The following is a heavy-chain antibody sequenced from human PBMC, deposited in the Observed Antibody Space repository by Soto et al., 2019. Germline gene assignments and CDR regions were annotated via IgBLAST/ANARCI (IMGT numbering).Heavy chain of an antibody. Sequence: QVQLQQWGAGLLKPSETLSLTCAVYGGSFSGYFWTWVRQPPGKGLEWIGEINHSSTTNYNPSLKSRVTISVDTSENQFSLKLSSVTAADTAVYYCERGRRYFDYWGQGTLVTVSS. J-gene: IGHJ4*02. CDR3: ERGRRYFDY. CDR1: GGSFSGYF. CDR2: INHSSTT. V-gene: IGHV4-34*01.